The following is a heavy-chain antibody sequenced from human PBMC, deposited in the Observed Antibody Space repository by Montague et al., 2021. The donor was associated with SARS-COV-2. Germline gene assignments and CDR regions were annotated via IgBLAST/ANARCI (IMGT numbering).Heavy chain of an antibody. CDR3: ARLDGLGY. CDR2: IYHGGST. D-gene: IGHD3/OR15-3a*01. CDR1: GDSISSSNW. V-gene: IGHV4-4*02. Sequence: SETLSFTCAVSGDSISSSNWWSWVRQPPGKGLEWIGEIYHGGSTXYNPSLKSRVTMSIDESRNQFSLSLSSLTAADTAVYYCARLDGLGYWGQGTLVAVSS. J-gene: IGHJ4*02.